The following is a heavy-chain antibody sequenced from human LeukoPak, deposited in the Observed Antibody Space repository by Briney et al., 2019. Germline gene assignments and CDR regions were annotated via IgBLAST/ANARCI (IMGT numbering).Heavy chain of an antibody. D-gene: IGHD6-19*01. Sequence: SETLSLTCTVSGGSISSYYWSWIRQPPGKGLEWIGYIYYSGSTNYNPSLKSRVTISADTSKNQFSLKLSSVTAADTAVYYCAGDGAVAGTRGNWFDPWGQGTLVTVSS. CDR1: GGSISSYY. CDR3: AGDGAVAGTRGNWFDP. J-gene: IGHJ5*02. CDR2: IYYSGST. V-gene: IGHV4-59*01.